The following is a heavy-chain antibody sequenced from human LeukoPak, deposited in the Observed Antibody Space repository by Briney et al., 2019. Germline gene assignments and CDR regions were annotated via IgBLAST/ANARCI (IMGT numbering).Heavy chain of an antibody. Sequence: GGSLRLSCAASGFTFSNYWMHWVRQAPEKGLVWVSRIVGDGSRTAYADSVKGRFTISRDNAKKTLYLQMDSLRAEDTAMYYCAREILEPGKTHEYWGQGTLVTVSS. V-gene: IGHV3-74*01. CDR2: IVGDGSRT. CDR1: GFTFSNYW. J-gene: IGHJ4*02. D-gene: IGHD1-1*01. CDR3: AREILEPGKTHEY.